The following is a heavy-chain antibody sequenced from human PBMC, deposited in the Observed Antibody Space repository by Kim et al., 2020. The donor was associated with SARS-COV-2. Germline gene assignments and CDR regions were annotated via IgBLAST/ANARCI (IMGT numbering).Heavy chain of an antibody. CDR2: IGTAGDT. J-gene: IGHJ2*01. CDR3: ARAPEASLAAAGGSYWYFDL. V-gene: IGHV3-13*04. D-gene: IGHD6-13*01. CDR1: GFTFSSYD. Sequence: GGSLRLSCAASGFTFSSYDMHWVRQATGKGLEWVSAIGTAGDTYYPGSVKGRFTISRENAKNSLYLQMNSLRAGDTAVYYCARAPEASLAAAGGSYWYFDLWGRGTLVTVSS.